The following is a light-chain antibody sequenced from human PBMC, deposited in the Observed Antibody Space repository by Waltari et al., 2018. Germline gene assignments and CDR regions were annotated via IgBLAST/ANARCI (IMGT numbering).Light chain of an antibody. Sequence: QSALTQPASVSGSPGQSITIPCSGVVSSVGASDSVSWHQHHPGKAPQVIIYDVTNRPSGVSDRFSASKSANTASLTISRLQPEDEADYYCSSQTLDGLVLFGGGTRLTVL. J-gene: IGLJ2*01. CDR2: DVT. CDR1: VSSVGASDS. CDR3: SSQTLDGLVL. V-gene: IGLV2-14*03.